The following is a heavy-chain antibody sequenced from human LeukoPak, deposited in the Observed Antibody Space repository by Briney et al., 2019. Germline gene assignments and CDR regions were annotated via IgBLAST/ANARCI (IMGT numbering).Heavy chain of an antibody. CDR1: GFTFSSYS. D-gene: IGHD3-9*01. CDR2: ISSSSSYI. Sequence: GGPLRLSCAASGFTFSSYSMNWVRQAPGKGLEWVSSISSSSSYIYYADSVKGRFTISRDNAKNSLYLQMNSLRAEDTAVYYCARDSQYYDISMSFDYWGQGTLVTVSS. CDR3: ARDSQYYDISMSFDY. V-gene: IGHV3-21*01. J-gene: IGHJ4*02.